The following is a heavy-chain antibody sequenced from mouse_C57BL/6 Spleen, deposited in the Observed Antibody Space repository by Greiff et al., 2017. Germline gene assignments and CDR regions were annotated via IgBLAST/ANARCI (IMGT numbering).Heavy chain of an antibody. Sequence: QVQLQQSGPELVKPGASVKISCKASGYAFSSSWMNWVKQRPGKGLEWIGRIYPGDGDTNYNGKFKGKATLTADKSSSTAYMQLSSLTSEDSAVYFCASAPYDYDGYYAMDYWGQGTSVTVSS. J-gene: IGHJ4*01. CDR2: IYPGDGDT. D-gene: IGHD2-4*01. CDR1: GYAFSSSW. CDR3: ASAPYDYDGYYAMDY. V-gene: IGHV1-82*01.